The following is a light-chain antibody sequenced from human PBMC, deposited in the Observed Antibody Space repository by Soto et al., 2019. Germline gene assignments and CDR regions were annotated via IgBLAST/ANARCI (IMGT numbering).Light chain of an antibody. Sequence: EIVLTQSPATLSLSPGERATLSCRASQSVSNYLAWYQQKPGQAPRLLIYDASKRATGIPARFSGTGSGTDFTLTISSLEPGDFGVYYCQQRSTWPHMYSFGQGTKLEIK. CDR2: DAS. V-gene: IGKV3-11*01. J-gene: IGKJ2*03. CDR1: QSVSNY. CDR3: QQRSTWPHMYS.